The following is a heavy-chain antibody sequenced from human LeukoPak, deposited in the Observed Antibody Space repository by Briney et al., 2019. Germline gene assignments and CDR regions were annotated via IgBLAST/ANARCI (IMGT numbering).Heavy chain of an antibody. CDR2: IGGDGGGGT. CDR1: GFTFSTYT. CDR3: VKDFGRNLGGPGY. J-gene: IGHJ4*02. Sequence: GGSLRLSCAASGFTFSTYTMAWVRQAPGGGLEWVSGIGGDGGGGTYYAGSVKGRFAISRDNSRSTLYLQMNSLRAEDTAVYYCVKDFGRNLGGPGYWGRGTLVTVSS. D-gene: IGHD3-10*01. V-gene: IGHV3-23*01.